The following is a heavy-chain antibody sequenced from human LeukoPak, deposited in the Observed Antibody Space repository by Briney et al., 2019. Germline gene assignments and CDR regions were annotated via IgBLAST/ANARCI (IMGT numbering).Heavy chain of an antibody. J-gene: IGHJ4*02. D-gene: IGHD6-13*01. CDR3: TKEGAAAGFDY. Sequence: GGSLRLSCAASGFTFNTYWMHWVRQAPGKRLVWVSRINTDGSSTNYADSVKGRFTISRDNAENTLYLQMNSLRAEDTAVYYCTKEGAAAGFDYWGQGTLVTVSS. CDR1: GFTFNTYW. V-gene: IGHV3-74*01. CDR2: INTDGSST.